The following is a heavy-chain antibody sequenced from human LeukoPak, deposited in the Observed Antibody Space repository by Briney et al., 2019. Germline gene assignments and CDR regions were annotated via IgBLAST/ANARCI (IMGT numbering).Heavy chain of an antibody. J-gene: IGHJ4*02. V-gene: IGHV3-30*18. CDR1: GFTFSSYG. CDR2: ISYDGSNK. Sequence: GGSLRLSCAASGFTFSSYGMHWVRQAPGKGLEWVAVISYDGSNKYYADSVKGRFTISRDNSKNTLYLQMNSLRAEDTAVYYCAKGTRGLLHGPLDYWGQGTLVTVSS. CDR3: AKGTRGLLHGPLDY. D-gene: IGHD1-26*01.